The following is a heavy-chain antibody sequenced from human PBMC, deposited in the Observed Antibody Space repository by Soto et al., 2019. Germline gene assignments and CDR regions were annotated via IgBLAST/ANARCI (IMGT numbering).Heavy chain of an antibody. V-gene: IGHV3-15*01. CDR1: GFTFSNAW. CDR3: LTEWGGG. D-gene: IGHD3-16*01. Sequence: EVQLVESGGGLVKPGGSLRLSCAASGFTFSNAWMSWVRQAPGKGLEWVGRIKSKTDGGTTDYAAPVKGRFIISRDDSKNTVYLQMNSLKTEDTGGYYGLTEWGGGWGQGTLVTVSS. J-gene: IGHJ4*02. CDR2: IKSKTDGGTT.